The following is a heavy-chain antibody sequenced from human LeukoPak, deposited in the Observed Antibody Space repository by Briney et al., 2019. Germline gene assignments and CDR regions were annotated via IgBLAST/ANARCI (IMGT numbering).Heavy chain of an antibody. J-gene: IGHJ6*04. CDR3: AELGITMIGGV. CDR2: ISSTSSTI. V-gene: IGHV3-48*01. D-gene: IGHD3-10*02. CDR1: RFTFSTYS. Sequence: GGSLRLSCAASRFTFSTYSMNWVRQAPGKGLEWVSYISSTSSTIYYADSVKGRFTISRDNAKNSLYLQMNSLRAEDTAVYYCAELGITMIGGVWGKGTTVTISS.